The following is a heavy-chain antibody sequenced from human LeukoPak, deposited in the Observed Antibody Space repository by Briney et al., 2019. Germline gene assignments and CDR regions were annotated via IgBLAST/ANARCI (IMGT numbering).Heavy chain of an antibody. D-gene: IGHD1-26*01. CDR1: GFTFSSYW. CDR3: ARDLVGGAFDI. CDR2: ITSDGSST. Sequence: PGGSLRLSRAASGFTFSSYWMHWVRQALGKGLVWVSRITSDGSSTSYADSVKGRFTISRDDAKNTLYLQMNSLRAEDTAVYYCARDLVGGAFDIWGQGTMVTVSS. J-gene: IGHJ3*02. V-gene: IGHV3-74*01.